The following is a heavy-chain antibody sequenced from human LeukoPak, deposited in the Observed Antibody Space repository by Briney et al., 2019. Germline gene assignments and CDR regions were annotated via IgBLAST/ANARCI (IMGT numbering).Heavy chain of an antibody. CDR3: ARLYYYYYYMDV. CDR1: GGSISSSSYY. J-gene: IGHJ6*03. V-gene: IGHV4-39*01. Sequence: SETLPLTCTASGGSISSSSYYWGWIRQPPGKGLEWIGTIYYSGSTYYSPSLKSRLTISVDTSRNQFSLTVNSVTAADTAVYYCARLYYYYYYMDVWGKGTTVPVSS. CDR2: IYYSGST.